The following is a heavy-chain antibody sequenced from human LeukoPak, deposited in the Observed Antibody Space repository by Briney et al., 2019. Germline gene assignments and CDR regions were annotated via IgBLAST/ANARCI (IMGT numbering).Heavy chain of an antibody. D-gene: IGHD5-12*01. CDR2: ISYDGSNK. CDR1: GFTFSSYA. J-gene: IGHJ4*02. Sequence: GGSLRLSCAASGFTFSSYAMHWVRQAPGKGLEWVAVISYDGSNKYYADSVKGRFTISRDNSKNALYLQMNSLRAEDTAVHYCARDQTGDSGYDYVLDYWGQGTLVTVSS. CDR3: ARDQTGDSGYDYVLDY. V-gene: IGHV3-30*04.